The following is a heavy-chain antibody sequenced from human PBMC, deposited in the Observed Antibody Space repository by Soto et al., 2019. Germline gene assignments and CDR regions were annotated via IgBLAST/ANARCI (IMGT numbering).Heavy chain of an antibody. CDR3: AKPMPANYDSSGYPLLSVGY. CDR2: ISGSGGST. CDR1: GFTFSSYA. J-gene: IGHJ4*02. V-gene: IGHV3-23*01. D-gene: IGHD3-22*01. Sequence: PGGSLRLSCAASGFTFSSYAMSWVRQAPGKGLEWVSAISGSGGSTYYADSVKGRFTISRDNSKNTLYLQMNSLRAEDTAVYYCAKPMPANYDSSGYPLLSVGYWGQGTLVTVSS.